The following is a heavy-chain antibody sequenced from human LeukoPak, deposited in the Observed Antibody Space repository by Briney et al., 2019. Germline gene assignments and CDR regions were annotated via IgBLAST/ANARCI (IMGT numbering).Heavy chain of an antibody. V-gene: IGHV3-48*01. J-gene: IGHJ3*02. CDR3: ARDTSIAARPFAFDI. CDR2: ISSSSSTI. Sequence: GGSLRLSCAASGFTFSSYSMTWVRQAPGKGLEWVSYISSSSSTIYYADSVKGRFTISRDNAKNSLYLQMNSLRAEDTAVYYCARDTSIAARPFAFDIWGQGTMVTVSS. D-gene: IGHD6-6*01. CDR1: GFTFSSYS.